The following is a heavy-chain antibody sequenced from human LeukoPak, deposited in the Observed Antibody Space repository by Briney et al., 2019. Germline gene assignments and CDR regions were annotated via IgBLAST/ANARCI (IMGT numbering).Heavy chain of an antibody. CDR3: ARGGSVVPAAKGYYYMDV. D-gene: IGHD2-2*01. J-gene: IGHJ6*03. CDR2: IIPIFGTA. V-gene: IGHV1-69*01. CDR1: GGTFSSYA. Sequence: GSSVKVSCKASGGTFSSYAISWVRQAPGQGLEWMGGIIPIFGTANYAQKFQGRVTITADESTSTAYMELSSLRSEDTAVYYCARGGSVVPAAKGYYYMDVWGKGTTVTVSS.